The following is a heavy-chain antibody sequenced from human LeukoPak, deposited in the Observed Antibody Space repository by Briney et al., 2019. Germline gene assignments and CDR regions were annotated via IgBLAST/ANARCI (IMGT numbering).Heavy chain of an antibody. CDR3: ARDRYVGATTAGDSDS. Sequence: PGGSLRLSCAASGFTFSNYAMSWVRQAPGKGLEWVSGISGSAGSTYYADSVKGRFTISRDNAKNSLYLQMNSLRAEDTAVYYCARDRYVGATTAGDSDSWGQGTLVTVSS. CDR2: ISGSAGST. D-gene: IGHD1-26*01. J-gene: IGHJ4*02. CDR1: GFTFSNYA. V-gene: IGHV3-23*01.